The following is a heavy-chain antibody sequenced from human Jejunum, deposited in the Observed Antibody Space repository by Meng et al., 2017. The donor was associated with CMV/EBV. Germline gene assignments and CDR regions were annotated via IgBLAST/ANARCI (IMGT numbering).Heavy chain of an antibody. Sequence: LGLSCAASGFIFENYLMSWVRQAPGKGLEWVANINQDGSSKDYVASVKGRFAISRDNANNLLHLQMNNLRAEDTAVYYCGGPPLSGGGQGTLVTVSS. V-gene: IGHV3-7*01. D-gene: IGHD3-10*01. CDR1: GFIFENYL. CDR2: INQDGSSK. CDR3: GGPPLSG. J-gene: IGHJ4*02.